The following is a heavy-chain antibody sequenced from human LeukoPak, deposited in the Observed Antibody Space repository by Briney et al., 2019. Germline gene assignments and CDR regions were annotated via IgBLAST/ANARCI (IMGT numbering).Heavy chain of an antibody. V-gene: IGHV4-59*01. CDR1: GGSISSYY. CDR3: AREVAVAGKFDY. D-gene: IGHD6-19*01. Sequence: SETLSLTCTVSGGSISSYYWSWIRQPPGKGLEWIGYIYYSGSTNYNPSLKSRVTISVDTSKNQFSLKLSSVTAADTAVYYCAREVAVAGKFDYWGQGTLVTVSS. J-gene: IGHJ4*02. CDR2: IYYSGST.